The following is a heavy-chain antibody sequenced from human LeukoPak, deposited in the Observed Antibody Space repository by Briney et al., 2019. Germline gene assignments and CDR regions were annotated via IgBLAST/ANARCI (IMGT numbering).Heavy chain of an antibody. V-gene: IGHV3-23*01. CDR2: ISGSGGST. D-gene: IGHD6-13*01. CDR1: GFTFSSYA. J-gene: IGHJ4*02. Sequence: GGSLRLSCAASGFTFSSYAMSWVRQAPGKGLEWVSAISGSGGSTYYADSVKGRFTISRDNSKNTLYLQMNSLRAEDTAVYYCAKEGSYSSSSELYFDYWGQGTLVTVSS. CDR3: AKEGSYSSSSELYFDY.